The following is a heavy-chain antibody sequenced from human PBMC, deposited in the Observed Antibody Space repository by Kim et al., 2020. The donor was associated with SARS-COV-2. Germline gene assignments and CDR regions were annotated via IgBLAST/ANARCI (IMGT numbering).Heavy chain of an antibody. D-gene: IGHD3-10*01. Sequence: GGSLRLSCAASGFTFSSYSMNWVRQAPGKGLEWVSSISSSSSYIYYADSVKGRFTISRDNAKNSLYLQMNSLRAEDTAVYYCARVRVRVYGMDVWGQGTTVTVSS. CDR1: GFTFSSYS. CDR3: ARVRVRVYGMDV. J-gene: IGHJ6*02. V-gene: IGHV3-21*01. CDR2: ISSSSSYI.